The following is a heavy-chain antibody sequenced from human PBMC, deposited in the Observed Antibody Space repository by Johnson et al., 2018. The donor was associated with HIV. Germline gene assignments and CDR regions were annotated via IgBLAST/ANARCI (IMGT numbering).Heavy chain of an antibody. Sequence: QVQLVESGGGLLQPGGSLTLSSAVSGFTVSSNYLSWVRQAPGKGLEWVAAISYDGSNNYYAASVKGRFTISRDNSKNTLYLQMNSLRAEDTAVYYCARDRLYSSGWYGTDAFDIWGQGTMVTVSS. J-gene: IGHJ3*02. CDR3: ARDRLYSSGWYGTDAFDI. D-gene: IGHD6-19*01. CDR1: GFTVSSNY. V-gene: IGHV3-30-3*01. CDR2: ISYDGSNN.